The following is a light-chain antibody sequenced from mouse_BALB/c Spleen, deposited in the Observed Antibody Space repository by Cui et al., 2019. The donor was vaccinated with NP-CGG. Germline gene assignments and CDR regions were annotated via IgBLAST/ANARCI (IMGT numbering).Light chain of an antibody. CDR3: ALWYSNHWV. CDR2: GTN. V-gene: IGLV1*01. CDR1: TGAVTTSNY. Sequence: QAVVTQESALTTSPAETVTLTCRSNTGAVTTSNYANWVQEKPDHLFTGLIGGTNNRAPGVPARFPGSLIGDKAALTITGAQTEDEAIYFCALWYSNHWVFGGGTKLTVL. J-gene: IGLJ1*01.